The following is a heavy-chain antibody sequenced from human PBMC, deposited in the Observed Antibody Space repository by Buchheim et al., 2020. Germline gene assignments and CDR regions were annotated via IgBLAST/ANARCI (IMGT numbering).Heavy chain of an antibody. Sequence: EVPLLESGGGLVQPGGSLRLSCVGSGLTFRSYAMSWVRQAPGKGLEWVSGISGSGGSTYYADSVKGRFTISRDNSKNPLYLQMNSLRAEDTAVYYCAKDMYASGWYSSDYWGQGTL. CDR2: ISGSGGST. J-gene: IGHJ4*02. V-gene: IGHV3-23*01. CDR3: AKDMYASGWYSSDY. D-gene: IGHD6-19*01. CDR1: GLTFRSYA.